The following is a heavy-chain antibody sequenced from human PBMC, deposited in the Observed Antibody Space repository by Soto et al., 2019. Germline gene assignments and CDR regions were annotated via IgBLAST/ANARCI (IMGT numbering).Heavy chain of an antibody. V-gene: IGHV2-5*02. Sequence: QITLKESGPTLVKPTQTLTLTCTFSGFSLSTSGVGVGWIRQHPGKALEWLTFIYWDDDKRNSPFLKSRLTITKDTSKNQVVLTMTTMAPVDTATYYCARLVVAGIPYYFDSWGQGTLVTVSS. CDR3: ARLVVAGIPYYFDS. J-gene: IGHJ4*02. CDR1: GFSLSTSGVG. D-gene: IGHD2-15*01. CDR2: IYWDDDK.